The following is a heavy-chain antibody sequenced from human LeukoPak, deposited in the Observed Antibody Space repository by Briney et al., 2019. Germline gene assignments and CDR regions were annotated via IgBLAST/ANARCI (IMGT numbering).Heavy chain of an antibody. CDR2: ISGSGDST. D-gene: IGHD5/OR15-5a*01. CDR1: GFTFNNYA. V-gene: IGHV3-23*01. Sequence: GGSLRLSCAASGFTFNNYAMNWVRQAPGRGLEWVSIISGSGDSTYYANSVKGRFTISRDNSKNTLYLQMSSLSAEDTAVYYCAKGVYSVFPDSRVLDYWGQGTLVTVSS. J-gene: IGHJ4*02. CDR3: AKGVYSVFPDSRVLDY.